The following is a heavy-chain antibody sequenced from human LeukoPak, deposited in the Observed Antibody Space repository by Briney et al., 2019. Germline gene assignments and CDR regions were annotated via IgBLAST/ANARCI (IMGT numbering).Heavy chain of an antibody. CDR3: AKDCSSTSCTPDY. Sequence: PGGSLRLSCAASGFTFSSYAMSWVRQAPGKGLERVSAISGSGGSTYYADSVKGRFTISRDNSKNTLYLQMNSLRAEDTAVYYCAKDCSSTSCTPDYWGQGTLVTVSS. V-gene: IGHV3-23*01. CDR2: ISGSGGST. D-gene: IGHD2-2*01. J-gene: IGHJ4*02. CDR1: GFTFSSYA.